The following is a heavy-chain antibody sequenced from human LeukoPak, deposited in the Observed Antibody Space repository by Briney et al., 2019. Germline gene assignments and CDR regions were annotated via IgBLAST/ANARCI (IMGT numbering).Heavy chain of an antibody. CDR3: ARDHDYGDYYFDI. V-gene: IGHV3-53*01. D-gene: IGHD4-17*01. CDR2: IYSGGST. J-gene: IGHJ3*02. CDR1: GFTVGSNY. Sequence: QSGGSLRLSFAASGFTVGSNYMSWVRQAPGKGLEWVSVIYSGGSTYYADSVKGRFIISRDNSKNTLYLQMNSLRAEDTAVYYCARDHDYGDYYFDIWGQGTMVTVSS.